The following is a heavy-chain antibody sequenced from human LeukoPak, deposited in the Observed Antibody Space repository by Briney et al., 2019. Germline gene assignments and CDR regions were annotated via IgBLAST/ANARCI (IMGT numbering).Heavy chain of an antibody. J-gene: IGHJ5*02. V-gene: IGHV1-8*01. CDR3: ASGSYFFNWFDP. Sequence: ASVKVSCKVSGYTFTSYDINWVRQATGQGLEWMGWMNPNSGNTGYAQKFQGRVTMTRNTSISTAYMELSSLRSEDTAVYYCASGSYFFNWFDPWGQGTLVTVSS. D-gene: IGHD1-26*01. CDR1: GYTFTSYD. CDR2: MNPNSGNT.